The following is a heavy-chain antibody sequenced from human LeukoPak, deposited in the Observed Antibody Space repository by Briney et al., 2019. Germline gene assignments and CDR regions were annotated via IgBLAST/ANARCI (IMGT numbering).Heavy chain of an antibody. V-gene: IGHV1-8*01. CDR1: GYTFTSYD. CDR3: ARDRRYRELAAFDI. CDR2: MNPNSGYT. D-gene: IGHD1-26*01. J-gene: IGHJ3*02. Sequence: GASVKVSCKASGYTFTSYDINWVRQATGQGLEWMGWMNPNSGYTGYAQKFQGRVTMTRNTSISTAYMELSSLRSEGTAVYYCARDRRYRELAAFDIWGQGTMVTVSS.